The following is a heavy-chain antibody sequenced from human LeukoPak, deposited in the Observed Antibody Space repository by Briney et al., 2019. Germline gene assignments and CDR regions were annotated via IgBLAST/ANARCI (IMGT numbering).Heavy chain of an antibody. CDR2: INPNSGGT. CDR3: VRAGNDYGTPGDY. D-gene: IGHD4-17*01. Sequence: GASVKVSCKASGYTFTGYYMHWVRQAPGQGLEWMGRINPNSGGTNYAQKFQGRVTMTRDTSISTAYMELSRLRSDDTAVYYCVRAGNDYGTPGDYWGQGTLVTVSS. CDR1: GYTFTGYY. J-gene: IGHJ4*02. V-gene: IGHV1-2*06.